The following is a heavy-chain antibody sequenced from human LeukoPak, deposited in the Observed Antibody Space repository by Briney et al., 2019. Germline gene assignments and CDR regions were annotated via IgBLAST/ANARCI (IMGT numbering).Heavy chain of an antibody. Sequence: PGGTLRFSCAASGFTFSSHGMSWVRQAPGKGLEWVSTISGSGDYTYYADSVKGRFTISRDNAKNLLYLQMDSLRVEDTAIYYCARDPRTVRIWGQGTLVTVSP. D-gene: IGHD1-1*01. V-gene: IGHV3-21*01. CDR2: ISGSGDYT. J-gene: IGHJ4*02. CDR3: ARDPRTVRI. CDR1: GFTFSSHG.